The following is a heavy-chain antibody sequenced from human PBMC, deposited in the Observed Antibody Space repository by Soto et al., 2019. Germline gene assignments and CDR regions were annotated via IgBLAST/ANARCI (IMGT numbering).Heavy chain of an antibody. D-gene: IGHD2-15*01. CDR3: AKDPGGGYCSGGSCPTYYYYGMDV. Sequence: GGSLRLSCAASGFTFSSYAMSWVRQAPGKGLEWVSAISGTGGSTYYADSVKGRFTISRDNSKNTLYLQMNSLGAEDTAVYYCAKDPGGGYCSGGSCPTYYYYGMDVWGQGTTVTVSS. V-gene: IGHV3-23*01. CDR1: GFTFSSYA. CDR2: ISGTGGST. J-gene: IGHJ6*02.